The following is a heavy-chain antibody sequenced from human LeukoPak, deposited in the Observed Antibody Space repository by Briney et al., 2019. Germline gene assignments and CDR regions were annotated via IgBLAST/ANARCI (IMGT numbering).Heavy chain of an antibody. CDR3: ARYITMVRGGSWFDP. CDR2: MNPNSGNT. Sequence: ASVKVSCKASGYSFISYDINWVRQATGQGLEWMGWMNPNSGNTGYAQKFQGRVTMTRNTSISTAYMELSSLRSEDTALYYCARYITMVRGGSWFDPWGQGTLVTVSS. CDR1: GYSFISYD. D-gene: IGHD3-10*01. J-gene: IGHJ5*02. V-gene: IGHV1-8*01.